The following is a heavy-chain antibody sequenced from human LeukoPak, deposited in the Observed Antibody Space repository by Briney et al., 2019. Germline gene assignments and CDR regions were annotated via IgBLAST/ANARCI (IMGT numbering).Heavy chain of an antibody. V-gene: IGHV3-74*03. CDR1: AFSINNFW. Sequence: GGFLRLSCAASAFSINNFWMHWVRQGPGKGLEWVSRINKDATITTYADSVKGRFTVSRDNVKNMVYLDMNGLRGDDTAVYYCARSGIGRAFDIWGQGATVTVSS. D-gene: IGHD3-10*01. CDR2: INKDATIT. CDR3: ARSGIGRAFDI. J-gene: IGHJ3*02.